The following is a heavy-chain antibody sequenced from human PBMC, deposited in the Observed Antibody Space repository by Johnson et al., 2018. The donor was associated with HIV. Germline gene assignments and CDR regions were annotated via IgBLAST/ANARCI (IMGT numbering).Heavy chain of an antibody. Sequence: QVQVVESGGGVVQPGRSLRLSCAASGFTFSTYGMHWVRQAPGTGLEWVAVISYDGSNKYYADSVKGRFTISSANAKNSLYLQMNSLRTEDTAVYFCATGGWELLVRWYAFDIWGQGTMVTVSS. CDR1: GFTFSTYG. CDR2: ISYDGSNK. D-gene: IGHD1-26*01. V-gene: IGHV3-30*03. CDR3: ATGGWELLVRWYAFDI. J-gene: IGHJ3*02.